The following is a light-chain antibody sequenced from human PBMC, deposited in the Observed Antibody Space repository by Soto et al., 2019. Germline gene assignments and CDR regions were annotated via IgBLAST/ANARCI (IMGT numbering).Light chain of an antibody. V-gene: IGKV3-11*01. Sequence: EIVLTQSPATLSLSPGERATLSCRASQRVSSYLAWYQQKPGQAPRLLIYDASTRATGVPARFSGSGSGTDFTLTISSLEPEDFVVYYCQQRNNWPNTFGQGTKLEIK. J-gene: IGKJ2*01. CDR2: DAS. CDR3: QQRNNWPNT. CDR1: QRVSSY.